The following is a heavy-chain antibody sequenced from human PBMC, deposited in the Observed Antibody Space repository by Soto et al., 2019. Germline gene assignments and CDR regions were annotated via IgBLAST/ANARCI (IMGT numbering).Heavy chain of an antibody. V-gene: IGHV1-18*01. Sequence: ASVKVPRKTSGYTFSNYGITLVRQAPGQPLEWXGXIXXXSXGXXXAXXXEGRVSMTTDTSTTTAYMELRSLRSDDTAVYYCARVVPGAEAWFGPWGQGTLVTVSS. CDR1: GYTFSNYG. CDR3: ARVVPGAEAWFGP. D-gene: IGHD2-2*01. CDR2: IXXXSXGX. J-gene: IGHJ5*02.